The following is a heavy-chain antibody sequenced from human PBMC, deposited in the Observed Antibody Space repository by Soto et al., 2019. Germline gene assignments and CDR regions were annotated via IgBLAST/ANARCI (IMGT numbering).Heavy chain of an antibody. D-gene: IGHD3-22*01. V-gene: IGHV3-48*02. CDR3: ARDRKNPYYYDSSGHGDYYYGMDV. CDR2: ISSSSSTI. J-gene: IGHJ6*02. Sequence: PGGSLRLSCAASGFTFSSYSMNWVRQAPGKGLEWVSYISSSSSTIYYADSVKGRFTISRDNAKNSLYLQMNSLRDEDTAVYYCARDRKNPYYYDSSGHGDYYYGMDVWGQGTKVTVYS. CDR1: GFTFSSYS.